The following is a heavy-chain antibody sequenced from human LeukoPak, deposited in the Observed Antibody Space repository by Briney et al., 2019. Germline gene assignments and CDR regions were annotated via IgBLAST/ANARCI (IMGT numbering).Heavy chain of an antibody. D-gene: IGHD4-17*01. CDR1: GFTVSSNY. Sequence: GGSLRLSCAVSGFTVSSNYMSWVRQAPGKGLEWVSVIYSGGSTYYADSVKGRFTISRDNSKNTLYLQMNSLRAEDTAVYYCARDGPVDYGDAYYGMDVWGQGTTVTVSS. J-gene: IGHJ6*02. CDR3: ARDGPVDYGDAYYGMDV. CDR2: IYSGGST. V-gene: IGHV3-66*01.